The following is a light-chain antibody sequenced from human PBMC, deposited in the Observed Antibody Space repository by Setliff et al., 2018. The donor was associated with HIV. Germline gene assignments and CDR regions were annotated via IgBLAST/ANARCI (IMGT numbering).Light chain of an antibody. CDR2: EVT. J-gene: IGLJ1*01. V-gene: IGLV2-8*01. CDR3: CSFAGSDFGDV. CDR1: NSDVGGYDH. Sequence: QSVLTRPPSASGSPGQSVTISCTGTNSDVGGYDHVSWYQQHPGKAPKLILYEVTQRPSGVPDRFSGSKSGSTASLTVSGLQADDEADYYCCSFAGSDFGDVFGSGTKVTVL.